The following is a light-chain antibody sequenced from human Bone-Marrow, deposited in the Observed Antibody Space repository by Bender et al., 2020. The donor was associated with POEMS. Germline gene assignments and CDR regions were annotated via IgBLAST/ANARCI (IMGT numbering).Light chain of an antibody. CDR1: SSDVGGYDY. V-gene: IGLV2-14*03. CDR2: SVY. CDR3: GSYTSSTATWV. Sequence: QSALTQPASVSGSPGQSITISCTGTSSDVGGYDYVSWYQLHPGKAPKLLIYSVYSRPSGVSHRFSGSKFGNTASLTISGLQAEDEADYYCGSYTSSTATWVFGGGTQLTVL. J-gene: IGLJ3*02.